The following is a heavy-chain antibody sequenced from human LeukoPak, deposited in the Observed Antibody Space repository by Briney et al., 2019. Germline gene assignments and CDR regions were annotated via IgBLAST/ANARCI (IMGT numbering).Heavy chain of an antibody. Sequence: ASVKVSCTASGYTFTSYGIGWVRQAPGQGLEWMGWISVYYGNTKYAQKLQGRVTMTTDTSTSTAYMELRSLRSDDTAVYYCARGSYGDYAFDHWGQGTLVTVSS. V-gene: IGHV1-18*01. D-gene: IGHD4-17*01. J-gene: IGHJ4*02. CDR3: ARGSYGDYAFDH. CDR2: ISVYYGNT. CDR1: GYTFTSYG.